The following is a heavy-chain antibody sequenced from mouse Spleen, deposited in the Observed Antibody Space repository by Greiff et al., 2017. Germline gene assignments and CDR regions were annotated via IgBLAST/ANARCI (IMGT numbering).Heavy chain of an antibody. J-gene: IGHJ2*01. D-gene: IGHD1-1*01. CDR2: ISSGGSYT. Sequence: EVKVVESGGDLVKPGGSLKLSCAASGFTFSSYGMSWVRQTPDKRLEWVATISSGGSYTYYPDSVKGRFTISRDNAKNTLYLQMSSLKSEDTAMYYCARHEFITTVVHYFDYWGQGTTLTVSS. CDR1: GFTFSSYG. CDR3: ARHEFITTVVHYFDY. V-gene: IGHV5-6*01.